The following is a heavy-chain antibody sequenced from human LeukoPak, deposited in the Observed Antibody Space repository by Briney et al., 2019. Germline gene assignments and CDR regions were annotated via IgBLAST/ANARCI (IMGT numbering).Heavy chain of an antibody. CDR3: AKDYYDSSGSN. J-gene: IGHJ4*02. V-gene: IGHV3-33*06. Sequence: GGSLRLSCAESGFTFSSYGMHWVRQDPGKGLEWVAVIWYDGSNKYYADSVKGRFTISRDNSKNTLYLQMNSLRAEDTAVYYCAKDYYDSSGSNWGQGTLVTVSS. D-gene: IGHD3-22*01. CDR2: IWYDGSNK. CDR1: GFTFSSYG.